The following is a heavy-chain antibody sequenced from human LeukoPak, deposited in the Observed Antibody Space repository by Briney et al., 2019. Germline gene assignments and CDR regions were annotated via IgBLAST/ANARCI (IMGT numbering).Heavy chain of an antibody. J-gene: IGHJ6*03. V-gene: IGHV4-59*01. D-gene: IGHD3-3*01. CDR1: GGSISSYY. Sequence: KPSETLSLTCTVSGGSISSYYWSWIRQPPGKGLEWIGYIYYSGSTNYNPSLKSRVTISVDTSKNQFSLKLSSVTAADTAVYYCARGVLRFLEWLFEEHYYMDVWGKGTTVTVSS. CDR3: ARGVLRFLEWLFEEHYYMDV. CDR2: IYYSGST.